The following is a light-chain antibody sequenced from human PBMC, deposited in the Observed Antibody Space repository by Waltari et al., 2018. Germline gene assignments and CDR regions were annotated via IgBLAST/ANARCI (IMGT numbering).Light chain of an antibody. V-gene: IGKV4-1*01. J-gene: IGKJ3*01. Sequence: DIVMTQSPNSLLVSLGVRATINCRSSQSVFSSSNSKDYLAWYQHKSGQSPKLLIYWASTRESGVPDRFSGSGSGSDFTLTISSLQAEDVAVYYCQQYYDTPLTFGPGTKVDIK. CDR3: QQYYDTPLT. CDR1: QSVFSSSNSKDY. CDR2: WAS.